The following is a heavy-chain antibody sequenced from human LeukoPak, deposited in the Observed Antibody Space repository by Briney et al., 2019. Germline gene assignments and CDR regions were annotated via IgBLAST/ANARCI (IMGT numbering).Heavy chain of an antibody. J-gene: IGHJ4*02. D-gene: IGHD1-26*01. CDR1: GFILSDYD. CDR3: ARDLSATARAYDY. V-gene: IGHV3-21*01. CDR2: IAISGTYI. Sequence: GGSLRLSCAASGFILSDYDMNWVRQAPGKGLEWVSFIAISGTYITYADSVKGRFTISRDNAKNSLYLQMNSLRAEDTAVYYCARDLSATARAYDYWGQGTLVTVSS.